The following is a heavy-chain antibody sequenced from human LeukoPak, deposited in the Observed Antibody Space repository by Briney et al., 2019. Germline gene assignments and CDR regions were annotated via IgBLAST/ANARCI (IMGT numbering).Heavy chain of an antibody. Sequence: GGSLRLSCAASGFTFSGFGMIWVRQAPGKGLEWVSSIYSAGATHYAESVKGRFTISRDNSKNTLYLQMNSLRAEDMAVYYCARIEWERLGRAFDIWGQGTMVTVSS. CDR1: GFTFSGFG. J-gene: IGHJ3*02. CDR2: IYSAGAT. V-gene: IGHV3-53*01. D-gene: IGHD1-26*01. CDR3: ARIEWERLGRAFDI.